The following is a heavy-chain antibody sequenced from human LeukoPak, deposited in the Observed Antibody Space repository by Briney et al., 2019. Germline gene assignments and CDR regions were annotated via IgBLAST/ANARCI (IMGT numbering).Heavy chain of an antibody. Sequence: GGSLRLSCAASGFTFNDYYMSWIRQASGKGLEWLSYINIGGTNTHYADSVKGRFAISRDNAKKALYLEMNNLRAEDTAVYYCATDGAGFDTWGQGVLVTVSS. V-gene: IGHV3-11*01. J-gene: IGHJ5*02. CDR2: INIGGTNT. CDR3: ATDGAGFDT. CDR1: GFTFNDYY.